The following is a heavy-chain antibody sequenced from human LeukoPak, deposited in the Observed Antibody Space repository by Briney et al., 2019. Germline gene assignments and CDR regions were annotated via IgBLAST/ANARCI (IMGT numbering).Heavy chain of an antibody. Sequence: SETLSLTCTVSGGSISSGGYYWSWIRQHPGKGLEWIGYIYYSGSTYYNPSLKSRVTISVDTSKNQFSLKLSSVTAADTAVYYCARTGIVVVPAAQTSYFDYWGQGTLVTVPS. CDR2: IYYSGST. D-gene: IGHD2-2*01. CDR3: ARTGIVVVPAAQTSYFDY. J-gene: IGHJ4*02. V-gene: IGHV4-31*03. CDR1: GGSISSGGYY.